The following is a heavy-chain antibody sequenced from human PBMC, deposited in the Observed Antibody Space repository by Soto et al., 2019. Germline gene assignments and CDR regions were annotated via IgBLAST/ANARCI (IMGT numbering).Heavy chain of an antibody. CDR2: MNPNTGNT. Sequence: QVQLVQSGAEVKKPGASVRVSCKASGYTFTSSDVYWVRRATGQGLELVGWMNPNTGNTGYAQKVQGRVTMTRNTSISTAYMELSSLRSDDTAVYYCARGSIHCSGGSCYSDWFDPWGQGTPVTVSS. J-gene: IGHJ5*02. CDR1: GYTFTSSD. CDR3: ARGSIHCSGGSCYSDWFDP. V-gene: IGHV1-8*01. D-gene: IGHD2-15*01.